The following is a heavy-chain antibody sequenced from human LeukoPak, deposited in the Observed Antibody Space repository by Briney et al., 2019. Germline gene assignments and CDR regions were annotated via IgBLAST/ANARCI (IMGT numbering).Heavy chain of an antibody. D-gene: IGHD6-19*01. CDR1: GYTFTNYD. CDR3: ARGEYSSGLRSYFDY. V-gene: IGHV1-8*01. J-gene: IGHJ4*02. Sequence: ASVKVSCKTSGYTFTNYDINWVRQATGQGLEWMGWMNPKSGNTGSAQRFQGRVTMTRDTSTSTVYMELSSLRSEDTAVYYCARGEYSSGLRSYFDYWGQGTLVTVSS. CDR2: MNPKSGNT.